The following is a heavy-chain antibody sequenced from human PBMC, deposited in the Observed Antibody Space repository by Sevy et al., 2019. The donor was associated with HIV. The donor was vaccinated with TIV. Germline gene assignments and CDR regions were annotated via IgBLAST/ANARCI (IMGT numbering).Heavy chain of an antibody. Sequence: SETLSLTCTVSGGSISSSSYYWGWIRQPPGKGLEWIGTIYHSGSTYYNPSLKSRVTISVDTSKDQFSLKFTSVTAADTSLYYCARVSWYGSGWFWFDNWGQGTLVTVSS. V-gene: IGHV4-39*01. CDR3: ARVSWYGSGWFWFDN. CDR1: GGSISSSSYY. J-gene: IGHJ5*02. CDR2: IYHSGST. D-gene: IGHD6-13*01.